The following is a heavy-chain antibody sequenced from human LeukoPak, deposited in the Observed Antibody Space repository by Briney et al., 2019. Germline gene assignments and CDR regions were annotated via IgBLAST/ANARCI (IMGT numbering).Heavy chain of an antibody. J-gene: IGHJ4*02. Sequence: GGSLRLSCAASGFTFSSYEMNWVRQAPGKGLEWISYISSSVSDIHYADSVKGRFTTSRDNAKNSLYLQMSSLRVEDTAVYYCARERAACGGDCNDYWGQGTLVTVSS. CDR1: GFTFSSYE. V-gene: IGHV3-48*03. CDR3: ARERAACGGDCNDY. CDR2: ISSSVSDI. D-gene: IGHD2-21*02.